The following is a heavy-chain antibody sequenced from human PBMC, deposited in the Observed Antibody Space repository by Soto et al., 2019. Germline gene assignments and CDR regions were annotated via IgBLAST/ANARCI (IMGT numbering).Heavy chain of an antibody. D-gene: IGHD7-27*01. CDR2: INPSGGST. Sequence: QVQLVQSGAEVKKPGASVKVSCKASGYTFTSYYMHWVRQAPGQGLEWMGLINPSGGSTSYAQKFQGRVTMTRDTSTSTVYMELSSLRSEDTAVYYCARERPPVPLGYWGQGTLVTVSS. J-gene: IGHJ4*02. CDR1: GYTFTSYY. CDR3: ARERPPVPLGY. V-gene: IGHV1-46*01.